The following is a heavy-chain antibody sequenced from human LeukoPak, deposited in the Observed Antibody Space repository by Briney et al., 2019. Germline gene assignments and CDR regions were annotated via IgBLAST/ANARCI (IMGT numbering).Heavy chain of an antibody. Sequence: SETLSLTCTVSGGSISSGGYYWSWIRQHPGKGLERIGYIYYSRSTYYNPSLKSRVTISVDTSKNQFSLKLSSVTAADTAVYYCARSITIFGVVTGAYYYYGMDVWGQGTTVTVSS. J-gene: IGHJ6*02. CDR1: GGSISSGGYY. CDR3: ARSITIFGVVTGAYYYYGMDV. D-gene: IGHD3-3*01. CDR2: IYYSRST. V-gene: IGHV4-31*03.